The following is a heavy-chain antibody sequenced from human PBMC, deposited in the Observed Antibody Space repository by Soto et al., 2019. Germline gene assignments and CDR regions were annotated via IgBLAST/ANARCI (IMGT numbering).Heavy chain of an antibody. CDR2: ISGAGRNT. J-gene: IGHJ4*02. Sequence: EVQLLESGGGLVQPGGSLRLSCAASGFTFSSYDMSWVRQAPGKGLEWVSAISGAGRNTHYADSVKGRFTMSRDNSENSLYLQMNSLRVEDTAIYYRVYCSSLSCRYSPFDTWGQETLVTVSS. CDR1: GFTFSSYD. D-gene: IGHD2-2*01. V-gene: IGHV3-23*01. CDR3: VYCSSLSCRYSPFDT.